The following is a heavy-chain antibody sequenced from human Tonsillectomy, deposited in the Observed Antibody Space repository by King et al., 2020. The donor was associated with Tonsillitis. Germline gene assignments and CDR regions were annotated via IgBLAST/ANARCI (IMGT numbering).Heavy chain of an antibody. D-gene: IGHD3-10*01. CDR3: AVGPALLWFGELWDAFDI. J-gene: IGHJ3*02. CDR1: GGSISSSSYY. CDR2: ICYSVTT. Sequence: QLQESGPGLVKPSETLSLTCTVSGGSISSSSYYWGWIRQPPGKGLEWIGSICYSVTTYYNPSLKSRVTISVDTAKNTFSLKLHSVTAADTAVYSCAVGPALLWFGELWDAFDIWGQGTMVTVSS. V-gene: IGHV4-39*01.